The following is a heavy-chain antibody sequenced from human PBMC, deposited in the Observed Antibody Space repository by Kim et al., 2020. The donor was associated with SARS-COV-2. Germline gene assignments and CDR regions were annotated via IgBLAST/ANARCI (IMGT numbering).Heavy chain of an antibody. J-gene: IGHJ4*02. V-gene: IGHV3-48*03. Sequence: GGSLRLSCAASGFTFSSYEMNWVRQAPGKGLEWVSYISSSGSTIYYADSVKGRFTISRDNAKNSLYLQMNSLRAEDTAVYYCARDLCSGGSCYSGSVYWGQGTLVTVSS. CDR2: ISSSGSTI. D-gene: IGHD2-15*01. CDR1: GFTFSSYE. CDR3: ARDLCSGGSCYSGSVY.